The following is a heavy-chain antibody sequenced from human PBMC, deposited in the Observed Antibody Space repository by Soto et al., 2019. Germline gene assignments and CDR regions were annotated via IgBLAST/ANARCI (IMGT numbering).Heavy chain of an antibody. CDR3: ARLVGGYYYGMYG. Sequence: PSETLSLTCAVSGGSISSSNWWSWVRQPPGKGLEWIGEIYHSGSTNYNPSLKSRVTISVDKSKNQFSLKLSSVTAADTAVYYSARLVGGYYYGMYGWGQGNTVPVSS. CDR1: GGSISSSNW. J-gene: IGHJ6*02. V-gene: IGHV4-4*02. CDR2: IYHSGST. D-gene: IGHD2-2*01.